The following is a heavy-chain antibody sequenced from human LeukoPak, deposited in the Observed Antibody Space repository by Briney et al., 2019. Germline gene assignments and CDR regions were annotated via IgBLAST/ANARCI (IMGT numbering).Heavy chain of an antibody. Sequence: GGSLRLSCGASGFIFSRYWMTWVRQAPGKGLEWVAAIWSDGSKTYYGDSVKGRFTISKDNSKNTLFLQMNSLRAEDTAVYYCARDLSYTSLDFGGQGTLVTVSS. CDR3: ARDLSYTSLDF. V-gene: IGHV3-33*07. D-gene: IGHD4-11*01. J-gene: IGHJ4*02. CDR1: GFIFSRYW. CDR2: IWSDGSKT.